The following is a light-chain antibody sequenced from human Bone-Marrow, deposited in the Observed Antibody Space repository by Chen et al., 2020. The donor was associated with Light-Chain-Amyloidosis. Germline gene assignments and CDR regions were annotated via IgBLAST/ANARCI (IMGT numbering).Light chain of an antibody. V-gene: IGLV6-57*01. CDR3: QSYQGSSQGG. Sequence: NFMLTQPHSVSESPGKTGIISCTRSSGRIATNYVHRYQPRPGRSPTTVSCEDAQRPSGVPERFSCSIDRSANAASLTISGMKTGDETSYYCQSYQGSSQGGFGGGTKLTVL. CDR2: EDA. CDR1: SGRIATNY. J-gene: IGLJ3*02.